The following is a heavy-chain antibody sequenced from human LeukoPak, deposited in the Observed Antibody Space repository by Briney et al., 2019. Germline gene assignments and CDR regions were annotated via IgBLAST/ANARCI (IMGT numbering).Heavy chain of an antibody. CDR3: ARGIRDYNDQLGYFQH. J-gene: IGHJ1*01. Sequence: PGGSLRLSCAASGITFSNYEMNWVRQAPGKGLEWLSFISGSGRTIYYADSVKGRFTISRDNTKKSLYLQMNSLRAEDTAVYYCARGIRDYNDQLGYFQHWGQGTLVTVSS. V-gene: IGHV3-48*03. CDR2: ISGSGRTI. D-gene: IGHD4-11*01. CDR1: GITFSNYE.